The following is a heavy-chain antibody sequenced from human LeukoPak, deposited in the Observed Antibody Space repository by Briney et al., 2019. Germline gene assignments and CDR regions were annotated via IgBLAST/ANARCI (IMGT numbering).Heavy chain of an antibody. D-gene: IGHD6-19*01. CDR3: ARDYSSGCLGCYYGMDV. Sequence: GGSLRLSCAASGFTFSSYAMHWVRQAPGKGLEWVAVISYDGSNKYYADSVKGRFTISRDNSKNTLYLQMNSLRAEDTAVYYCARDYSSGCLGCYYGMDVWGQGTTVTVSS. V-gene: IGHV3-30-3*01. J-gene: IGHJ6*02. CDR2: ISYDGSNK. CDR1: GFTFSSYA.